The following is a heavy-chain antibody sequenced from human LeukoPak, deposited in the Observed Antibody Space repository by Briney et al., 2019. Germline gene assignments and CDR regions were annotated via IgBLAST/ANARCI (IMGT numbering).Heavy chain of an antibody. D-gene: IGHD4-11*01. CDR1: GLTVSTNF. CDR2: IYSDGTT. CDR3: ARALTITTNFDC. V-gene: IGHV3-53*01. J-gene: IGHJ4*02. Sequence: PGGSLRLSCAASGLTVSTNFLSWVRQAPGKGLEWVSIIYSDGTTHYADSVRGRFDISRDTFRNTVFLQMNSLRVEDTAVYYCARALTITTNFDCWGQGTLVTVSS.